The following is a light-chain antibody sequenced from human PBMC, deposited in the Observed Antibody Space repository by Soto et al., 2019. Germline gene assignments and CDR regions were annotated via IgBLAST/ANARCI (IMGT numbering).Light chain of an antibody. Sequence: DIQMTQSPSTLSASVGDRFTITCWASQSISSWLAWYQQKPGKAPKLLIYKASSLESGVPSRFSGSGSGTEFTLTISSLQPDDFATYYCQQYNSYPWTFGQGTKVDI. CDR3: QQYNSYPWT. CDR1: QSISSW. J-gene: IGKJ1*01. V-gene: IGKV1-5*03. CDR2: KAS.